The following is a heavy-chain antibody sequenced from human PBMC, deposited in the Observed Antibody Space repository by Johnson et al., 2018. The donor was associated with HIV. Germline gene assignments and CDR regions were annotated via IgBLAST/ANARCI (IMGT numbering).Heavy chain of an antibody. Sequence: VQLVESGGGLVQPGGSLRLSCAASGFTFSSYAMHWVRQAPGKGLEYVSAISSNGGSTYYANSVKGRFTISRDNSKNTLYLQMGSLRAEDMAVYYCARGTVGGGDGYAGAFDIWGKGTKFPFSS. D-gene: IGHD2-21*01. J-gene: IGHJ3*02. CDR1: GFTFSSYA. CDR3: ARGTVGGGDGYAGAFDI. CDR2: ISSNGGST. V-gene: IGHV3-64*01.